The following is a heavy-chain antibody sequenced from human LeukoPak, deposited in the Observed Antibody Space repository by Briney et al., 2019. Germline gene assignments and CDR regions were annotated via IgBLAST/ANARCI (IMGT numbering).Heavy chain of an antibody. CDR1: GFTFSGYS. CDR2: ISSSSSYI. Sequence: GGSLRLSCAASGFTFSGYSMNWVRQAPGKGLEWVSSISSSSSYIYYADSVKGRFTISRDNAKNSLYLQMSSLRAEDTAVYYCARDPSAVTANTYAWGQGTLVTVSS. D-gene: IGHD2-2*01. J-gene: IGHJ5*02. CDR3: ARDPSAVTANTYA. V-gene: IGHV3-21*01.